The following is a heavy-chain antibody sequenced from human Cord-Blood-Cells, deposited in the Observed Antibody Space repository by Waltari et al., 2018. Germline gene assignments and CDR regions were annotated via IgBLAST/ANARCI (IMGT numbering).Heavy chain of an antibody. D-gene: IGHD3-16*01. J-gene: IGHJ4*02. Sequence: QVQLQQWGAGLLKPSETLSLTCAVSGGSFRGYYCTGIRQPPGKGLEWIGEINHSGSTNYNPSLKSRVTISVDTSKNQFSLKLSSVTAADTAVYYCARAVGLGDGFYFDYWGQGTLVTVSS. CDR2: INHSGST. CDR3: ARAVGLGDGFYFDY. CDR1: GGSFRGYY. V-gene: IGHV4-34*01.